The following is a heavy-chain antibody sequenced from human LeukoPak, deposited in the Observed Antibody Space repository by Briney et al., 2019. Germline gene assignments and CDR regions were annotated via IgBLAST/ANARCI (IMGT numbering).Heavy chain of an antibody. CDR2: ISGSCGST. CDR1: GFTFTSYA. J-gene: IGHJ4*02. Sequence: GGSLRLSCAASGFTFTSYAMSWVRQAPGKGLEGVAGISGSCGSTYYADSVRGRFTICRENSKSTLFLQMNSLRAEDTALFYCARVEMATIRRGPDRYYFDYWGQGTLVTVSS. CDR3: ARVEMATIRRGPDRYYFDY. D-gene: IGHD5-24*01. V-gene: IGHV3-23*01.